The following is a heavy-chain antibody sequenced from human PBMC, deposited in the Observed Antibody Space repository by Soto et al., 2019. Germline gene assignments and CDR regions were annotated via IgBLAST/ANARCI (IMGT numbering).Heavy chain of an antibody. Sequence: KSSETLSLTCAVYGGSFSGYYWSWIRQPPGKGLEWIGEINHSGSTNYNPSLKSRVTISVDTSKNQFSLKLSSVTAADTAVYYCARVLSRVPFWPHAEYFQHWGQGTLVTVSS. D-gene: IGHD3-10*01. J-gene: IGHJ1*01. CDR1: GGSFSGYY. V-gene: IGHV4-34*01. CDR3: ARVLSRVPFWPHAEYFQH. CDR2: INHSGST.